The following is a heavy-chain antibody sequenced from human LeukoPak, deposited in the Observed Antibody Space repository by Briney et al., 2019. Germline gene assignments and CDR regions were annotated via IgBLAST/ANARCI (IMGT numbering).Heavy chain of an antibody. CDR2: TYYRSKWYN. V-gene: IGHV6-1*01. Sequence: SQTLSLTCAIPGDSVSSNSAAWNWIRQSPSRGLEWLGRTYYRSKWYNDYAVSVKSRITINPDTSKNQFSLQLNSVTPEDTAVYYCAKEGRGIAAAGFYYYYGMDVWGQGTTVTVSS. CDR3: AKEGRGIAAAGFYYYYGMDV. D-gene: IGHD6-13*01. J-gene: IGHJ6*02. CDR1: GDSVSSNSAA.